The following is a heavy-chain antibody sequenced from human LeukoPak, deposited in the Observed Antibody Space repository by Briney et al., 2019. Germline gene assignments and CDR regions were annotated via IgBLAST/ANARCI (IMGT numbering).Heavy chain of an antibody. CDR1: GYTFTGYY. CDR3: ARERDRYYDSSASYYYYGMDV. Sequence: ASVKVSCKASGYTFTGYYMHWVRPARGQGREWMGWINPNSGGTHYAQKFQGRVTMTRDTSISTAYMELSSLRSEDTAVYYCARERDRYYDSSASYYYYGMDVWGQGTTVTVSS. J-gene: IGHJ6*02. V-gene: IGHV1-2*02. D-gene: IGHD3-22*01. CDR2: INPNSGGT.